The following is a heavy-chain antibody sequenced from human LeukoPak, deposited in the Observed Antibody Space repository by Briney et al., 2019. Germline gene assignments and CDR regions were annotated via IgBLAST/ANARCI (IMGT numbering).Heavy chain of an antibody. CDR1: GFTLDDYA. Sequence: GGSLRLSCAASGFTLDDYAMHWVRQAPGKGLEWVSGISWNSGSIDYADSVKGRFTISRDNAKNSLYLQMNSLRAEDTALYYCAKDTGGFTAHSNFDYWGQGTLVTVSS. CDR2: ISWNSGSI. D-gene: IGHD3-16*01. J-gene: IGHJ4*02. CDR3: AKDTGGFTAHSNFDY. V-gene: IGHV3-9*01.